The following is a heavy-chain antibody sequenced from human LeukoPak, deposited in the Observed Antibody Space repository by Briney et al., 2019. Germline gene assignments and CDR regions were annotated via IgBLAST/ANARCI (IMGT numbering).Heavy chain of an antibody. V-gene: IGHV4-34*01. Sequence: SETLSLTCAVYGGSFSGYYWSWIRQPPGKGLEWIGEINHSGGTNYNPSLKSRVTISVDTSKNQFSLKLSSVTAADTAVYYCARGSTIFGVVMRWFDPWGQGTLVTVSS. D-gene: IGHD3-3*01. CDR3: ARGSTIFGVVMRWFDP. CDR2: INHSGGT. CDR1: GGSFSGYY. J-gene: IGHJ5*02.